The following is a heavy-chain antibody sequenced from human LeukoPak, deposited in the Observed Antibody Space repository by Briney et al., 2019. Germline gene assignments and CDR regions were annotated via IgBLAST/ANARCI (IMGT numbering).Heavy chain of an antibody. V-gene: IGHV3-69-1*01. CDR2: IHGSGEPT. CDR3: ARDLALGGMYVFDY. CDR1: GFTFDDYV. Sequence: PGGSLRLSCLASGFTFDDYVMTWVRQAAGKRLEWISSIHGSGEPTYYADSVKGRFTISRDNAKNSLYLQMNSLRAEDTAVYYCARDLALGGMYVFDYWGQGTLVTVSS. J-gene: IGHJ4*02. D-gene: IGHD2-8*01.